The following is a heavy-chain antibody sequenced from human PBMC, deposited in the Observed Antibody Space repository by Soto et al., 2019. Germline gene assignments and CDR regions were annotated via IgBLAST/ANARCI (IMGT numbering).Heavy chain of an antibody. J-gene: IGHJ6*02. Sequence: PSETLSLTCAVYGGSFSGYYWSWIRQPPGNGLEWIGEINHSGSTNYNPSLKGRVTISVDTSKNQFSLKLSSVTAADTAVYYCARARGRNWNYPSYYYYGMDVWGQGTTVTVSS. CDR1: GGSFSGYY. CDR3: ARARGRNWNYPSYYYYGMDV. CDR2: INHSGST. V-gene: IGHV4-34*01. D-gene: IGHD1-7*01.